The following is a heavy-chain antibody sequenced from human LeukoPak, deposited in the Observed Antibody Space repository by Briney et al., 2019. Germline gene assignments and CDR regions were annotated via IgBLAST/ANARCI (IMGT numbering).Heavy chain of an antibody. CDR3: TRERDIWFGELSPLYYYYMDV. J-gene: IGHJ6*03. CDR1: GFTFSGSA. D-gene: IGHD3-10*01. CDR2: IRSKANSYST. V-gene: IGHV3-73*01. Sequence: GGSLTLSXAAPGFTFSGSAMHWVRQASGKGLEWVGRIRSKANSYSTAYAASVKGRFTISRDDSKNTAYLQMNSLKTEDTAVYYCTRERDIWFGELSPLYYYYMDVWGKGTTVTVSS.